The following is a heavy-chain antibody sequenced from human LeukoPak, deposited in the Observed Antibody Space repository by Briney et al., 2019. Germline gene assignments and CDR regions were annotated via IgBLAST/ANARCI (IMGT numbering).Heavy chain of an antibody. J-gene: IGHJ5*02. D-gene: IGHD3-22*01. Sequence: ASVKVSCKASGYTFTGYYMHRVPQAPGQGLEWVGLIKPNSGGTNYAQKFQGRVTMTRDTSISTAYMELSRLRSDDTAVYYCARGYYDSSGYYSVGYWFDPWGQGTLVTVSS. V-gene: IGHV1-2*02. CDR1: GYTFTGYY. CDR2: IKPNSGGT. CDR3: ARGYYDSSGYYSVGYWFDP.